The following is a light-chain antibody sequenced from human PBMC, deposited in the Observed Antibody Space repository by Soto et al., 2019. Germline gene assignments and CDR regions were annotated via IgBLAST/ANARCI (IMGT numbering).Light chain of an antibody. CDR3: QQSYSNTHT. J-gene: IGKJ5*01. V-gene: IGKV1-39*01. CDR2: AAS. CDR1: QSIRRY. Sequence: DIQVTQSPSSQFASVGSRFIITCRASQSIRRYLNWYQKKQGKAPKLMIYAASSLQSGVPSRFSGSGYGTDLTFTISSMQTEDFETYYCQQSYSNTHTFGHGTRLEIK.